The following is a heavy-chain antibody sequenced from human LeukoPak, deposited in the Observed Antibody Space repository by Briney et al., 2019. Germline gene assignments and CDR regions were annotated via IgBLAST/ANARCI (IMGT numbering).Heavy chain of an antibody. Sequence: ASVKVSCKASGYTFSSYGISWVRQAPGQGLEWMGWISAYNGNTNYAQKLQGRVTMTTDTSTSTAYMELRSLRSDDMAVYYCARVGVGATTFDYWGQGTLVTVSS. J-gene: IGHJ4*02. D-gene: IGHD1-26*01. V-gene: IGHV1-18*03. CDR2: ISAYNGNT. CDR1: GYTFSSYG. CDR3: ARVGVGATTFDY.